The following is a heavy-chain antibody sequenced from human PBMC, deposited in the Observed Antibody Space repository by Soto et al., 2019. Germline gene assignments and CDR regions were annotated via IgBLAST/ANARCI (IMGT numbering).Heavy chain of an antibody. J-gene: IGHJ6*02. D-gene: IGHD2-21*02. V-gene: IGHV3-23*01. CDR3: AKCKGRLSNKCYYGMDV. CDR1: GFTFSNYG. CDR2: GGGGGNV. Sequence: EVLLLESGGGLVQPGGSLRLSCVASGFTFSNYGFTWVRQVPGKGLEWVSLGGGGGNVEYADTVKGRFTISRDTPKNTVLLDINGLRVDDTAVYFCAKCKGRLSNKCYYGMDVWGQGTTVTVS.